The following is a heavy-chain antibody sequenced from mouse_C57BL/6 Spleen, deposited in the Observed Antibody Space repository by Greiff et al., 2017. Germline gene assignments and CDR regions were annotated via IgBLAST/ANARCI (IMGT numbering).Heavy chain of an antibody. D-gene: IGHD2-4*01. CDR3: ARKGDYDGGDYYAMDY. J-gene: IGHJ4*01. V-gene: IGHV2-9-1*01. Sequence: QVQLKESGPGLVAPSQSLSITCTVSGFSLTSYAISWVRQPPGKGLEWLGVIWPGGGTNYNSALKSRLSISKDNSKSQVFLKMNSLQTDDTARYYCARKGDYDGGDYYAMDYWGQGTSVTVSS. CDR1: GFSLTSYA. CDR2: IWPGGGT.